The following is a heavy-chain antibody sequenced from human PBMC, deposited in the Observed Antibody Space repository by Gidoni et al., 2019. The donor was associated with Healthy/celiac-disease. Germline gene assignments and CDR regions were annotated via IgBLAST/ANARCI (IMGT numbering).Heavy chain of an antibody. D-gene: IGHD4-17*01. Sequence: QVQLVQSGAEVKKPGASVKVSCKASGDTFTGYYMHWVRQAPGQGLEWRGWINPNSGGTNYAQKFQGRVTMTRDTSISTAYMELSRLRSDDTAVYYCARTVSSGDFAIDYWGQGTLVTVSS. CDR3: ARTVSSGDFAIDY. J-gene: IGHJ4*02. CDR2: INPNSGGT. CDR1: GDTFTGYY. V-gene: IGHV1-2*02.